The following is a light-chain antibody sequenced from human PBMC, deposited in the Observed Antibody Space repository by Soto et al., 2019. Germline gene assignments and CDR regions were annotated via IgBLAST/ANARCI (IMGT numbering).Light chain of an antibody. V-gene: IGKV3-15*01. CDR1: QSVGSA. CDR3: QQYRNCPPLT. CDR2: AAS. Sequence: EIVMTQSPATLSVSPRETATLSCRASQSVGSAVAWYQHKPGQAPRLLIVAASIRAPGVPGRFSGGGSGTEFTFTISSLQSEDFAVYYCQQYRNCPPLTFGGGTTVEIK. J-gene: IGKJ4*01.